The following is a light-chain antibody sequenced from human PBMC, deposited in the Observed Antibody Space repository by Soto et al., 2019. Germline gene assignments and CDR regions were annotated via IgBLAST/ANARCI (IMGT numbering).Light chain of an antibody. CDR2: GAS. V-gene: IGKV3D-15*01. J-gene: IGKJ4*01. CDR1: QSVSDN. Sequence: EILITQSPATLSVSPGERGTLPCRASQSVSDNLAWYQQTPGQAPRILIYGASTRATGIPARFSGSGSGTECTLTISRLQSEDFAVYYCQQYNNWPLTFGGGTKVDIK. CDR3: QQYNNWPLT.